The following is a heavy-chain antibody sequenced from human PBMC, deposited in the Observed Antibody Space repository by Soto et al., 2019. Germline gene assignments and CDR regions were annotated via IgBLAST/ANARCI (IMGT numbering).Heavy chain of an antibody. CDR1: GVTFTNDW. D-gene: IGHD3-16*01. J-gene: IGHJ6*02. CDR2: VKSKTYGVTT. Sequence: LTCAASGVTFTNDWMTWFRQAPGKGLEWVGHVKSKTYGVTTDYAAPVKGRFTISRDDSKNTLYLQMNSLKTEDTAVYYCATSLMTYYYYGMDVWGQGITVTVSS. CDR3: ATSLMTYYYYGMDV. V-gene: IGHV3-15*01.